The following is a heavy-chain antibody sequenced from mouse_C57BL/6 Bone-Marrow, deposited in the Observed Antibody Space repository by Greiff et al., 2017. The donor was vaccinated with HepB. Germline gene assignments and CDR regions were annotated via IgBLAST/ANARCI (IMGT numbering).Heavy chain of an antibody. V-gene: IGHV1-18*01. Sequence: VQLQQSGPELVKPGASVKIPCKASGYTFTDYNMDWVKQSHGKSLEWIGDINPNNGGTNYNQKFKGKATLTVDKSSSTAYMELRSLTSEDTAVYDCLITAVVATNYFDYWGQGTTLTVSS. J-gene: IGHJ2*01. CDR3: LITAVVATNYFDY. D-gene: IGHD1-1*01. CDR2: INPNNGGT. CDR1: GYTFTDYN.